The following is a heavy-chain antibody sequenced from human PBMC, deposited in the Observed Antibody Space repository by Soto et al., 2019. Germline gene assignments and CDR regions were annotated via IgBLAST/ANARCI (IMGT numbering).Heavy chain of an antibody. V-gene: IGHV3-7*01. J-gene: IGHJ4*02. CDR1: GFTFSSYW. CDR3: ARGADIVVVVAAFDY. CDR2: IKQDGSEK. Sequence: EVQLVESGGGLVQPGGSLRLSCAASGFTFSSYWMSWVRQAPGKGLEWVANIKQDGSEKYYVDSVKGRFTISRDNAKNSLCLQMNSLRAEDTAVSYCARGADIVVVVAAFDYWGQGTLVTVSS. D-gene: IGHD2-15*01.